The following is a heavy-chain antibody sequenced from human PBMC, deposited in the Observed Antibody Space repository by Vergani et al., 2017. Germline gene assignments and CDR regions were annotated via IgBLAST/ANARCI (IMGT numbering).Heavy chain of an antibody. CDR1: GFSLSTSGMR. Sequence: QVTLKESGPALVKPTQTLTLTCTFSGFSLSTSGMRVSWIRQPPGKALEWLARIDWDDDKFYSTSLKTRLTISKDTFKNQVVLTMTNMDPVDTATYYCARSYYGSGSSYYYYMDVWGKGTTVTVSS. CDR3: ARSYYGSGSSYYYYMDV. J-gene: IGHJ6*03. CDR2: IDWDDDK. V-gene: IGHV2-70*04. D-gene: IGHD3-10*01.